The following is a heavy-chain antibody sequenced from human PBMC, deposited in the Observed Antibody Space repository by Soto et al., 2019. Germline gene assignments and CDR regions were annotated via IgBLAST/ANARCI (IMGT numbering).Heavy chain of an antibody. CDR1: GFAFGDSY. V-gene: IGHV3-11*06. CDR2: ISPGSRYP. D-gene: IGHD2-15*01. CDR3: VRGGGGGLFDP. J-gene: IGHJ5*02. Sequence: GGSLRLSCAVSGFAFGDSYMSWIRQAPGKGLEWLSYISPGSRYPAYADSVKGRFTISRDNAKRSLYLQMMSLTAEDTAIYYCVRGGGGGLFDPWGQGTMVTVSS.